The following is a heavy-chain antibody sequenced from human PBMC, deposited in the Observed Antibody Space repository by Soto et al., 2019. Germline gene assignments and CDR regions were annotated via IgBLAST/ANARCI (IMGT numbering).Heavy chain of an antibody. Sequence: GSLLLACTASGFTFSFYAIYWVRQAPGKGLEWVALISYDGSNTYYADSVKGRFAISRDNSKNTLYLQMNTLRAEDTAVYYCERGTGIYSTSSSFDCWGQGTLVTVSS. CDR2: ISYDGSNT. CDR3: ERGTGIYSTSSSFDC. V-gene: IGHV3-30*09. D-gene: IGHD6-6*01. J-gene: IGHJ4*02. CDR1: GFTFSFYA.